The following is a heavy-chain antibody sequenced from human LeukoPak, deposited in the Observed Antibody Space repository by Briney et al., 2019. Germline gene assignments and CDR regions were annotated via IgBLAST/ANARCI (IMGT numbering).Heavy chain of an antibody. J-gene: IGHJ6*03. CDR2: ISSSGSTI. CDR1: GFTFSSYE. D-gene: IGHD3-16*01. CDR3: ARDLNFMITFGGVTNRRGYYMDV. Sequence: PGGSLRLSCAASGFTFSSYEMNWVRQAPGKGLEWVSYISSSGSTIYYADSVKGRFTISRDNAKNSLYLQMNSLRAEDTAVYYCARDLNFMITFGGVTNRRGYYMDVWGKGTTVTVSS. V-gene: IGHV3-48*03.